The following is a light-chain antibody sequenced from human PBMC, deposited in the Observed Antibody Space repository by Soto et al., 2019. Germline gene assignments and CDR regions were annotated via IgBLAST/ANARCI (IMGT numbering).Light chain of an antibody. CDR3: QQLGT. Sequence: EIVLSHSPGTLSFSPGERATLSCRASQSVSRYLAWYQQKPGQAPRLLIYDVSNRATGIPARFSGSGSGTDFTLTISSLEPEDFAVYYCQQLGTFGGGTKVDI. CDR2: DVS. V-gene: IGKV3-11*01. J-gene: IGKJ4*01. CDR1: QSVSRY.